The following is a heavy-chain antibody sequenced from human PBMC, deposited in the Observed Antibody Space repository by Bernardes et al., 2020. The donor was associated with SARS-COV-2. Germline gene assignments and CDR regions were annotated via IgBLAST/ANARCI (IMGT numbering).Heavy chain of an antibody. CDR2: ITQSGST. J-gene: IGHJ4*02. Sequence: ETLSLTCAVYGGSLSDYSWSWIRQAPGKGLEWIGEITQSGSTKYNPSLGRRLTISLDTSKNQVSLKLSSVTAADTAVYYCARGASGVDMILVVIGFSYYFDSWGQGTPVTVSS. CDR1: GGSLSDYS. V-gene: IGHV4-34*01. CDR3: ARGASGVDMILVVIGFSYYFDS. D-gene: IGHD3-22*01.